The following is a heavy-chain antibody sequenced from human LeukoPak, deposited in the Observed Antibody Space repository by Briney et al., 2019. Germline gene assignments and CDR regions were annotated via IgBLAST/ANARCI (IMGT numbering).Heavy chain of an antibody. V-gene: IGHV3-30*18. CDR2: ISYDGSNK. D-gene: IGHD4-17*01. CDR1: GFTFSSYG. CDR3: AKDFSPYGDSYFDY. Sequence: GGSLRLSCAASGFTFSSYGMHWVRQAPGKGLEWVAVISYDGSNKYYADSVKGRFTISRDNSKNTLYLQMNSLRAEDTAVYYCAKDFSPYGDSYFDYWGQEPWSPSPQ. J-gene: IGHJ4*01.